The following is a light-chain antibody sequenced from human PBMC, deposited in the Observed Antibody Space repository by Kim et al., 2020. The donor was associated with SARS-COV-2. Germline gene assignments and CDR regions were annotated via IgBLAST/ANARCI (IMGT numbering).Light chain of an antibody. CDR2: RDN. CDR1: KLGDKY. J-gene: IGLJ1*01. CDR3: QAWDSSIYV. V-gene: IGLV3-1*01. Sequence: VTPVQTASITCSGDKLGDKYASWYQQKPGQSPVVVIFRDNRRPSGIPERFSGSNSGNTATLTISGTQAMDEADYYCQAWDSSIYVFGTGTKVTVL.